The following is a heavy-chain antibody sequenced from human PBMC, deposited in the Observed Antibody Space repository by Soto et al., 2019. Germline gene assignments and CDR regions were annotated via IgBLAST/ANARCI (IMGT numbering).Heavy chain of an antibody. Sequence: GGSLRLSCAASGFTFSNYEMHWVRQAPGKGLECVSAISGSGGSTYYADSVKGRFTISRDNSKNTLYLQMNSLRAEDTAVYYCANLMTTVSPLSHPPWGQGTLVTVSS. D-gene: IGHD4-4*01. CDR1: GFTFSNYE. CDR3: ANLMTTVSPLSHPP. V-gene: IGHV3-23*01. CDR2: ISGSGGST. J-gene: IGHJ5*02.